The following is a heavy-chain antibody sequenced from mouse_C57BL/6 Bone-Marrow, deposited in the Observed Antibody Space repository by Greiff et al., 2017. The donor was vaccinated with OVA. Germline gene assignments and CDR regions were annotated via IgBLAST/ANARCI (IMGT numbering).Heavy chain of an antibody. Sequence: EVQLQQSGPELVKPGASVKISCKASGYTFTDYYMNWVKQSHGKSLEWIGDINPNNGGTSYNQKFKGKATLTVDKSSSTAYMELRSLTSEDSAVYYCARWRWDHDYWGQGTTLTVSS. D-gene: IGHD2-3*01. V-gene: IGHV1-26*01. CDR2: INPNNGGT. CDR3: ARWRWDHDY. CDR1: GYTFTDYY. J-gene: IGHJ2*01.